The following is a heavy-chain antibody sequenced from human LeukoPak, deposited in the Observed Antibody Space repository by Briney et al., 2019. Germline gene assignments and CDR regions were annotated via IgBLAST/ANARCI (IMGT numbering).Heavy chain of an antibody. CDR1: GGSISSSSYY. CDR3: ARPNTGLNYIDI. J-gene: IGHJ3*02. CDR2: IYYSGST. V-gene: IGHV4-39*01. Sequence: SETLSLTCTVSGGSISSSSYYWGWIRQPPGKGLEWIGSIYYSGSTYYNPSLKSRVTISVDTSKNQFSLKLSSVTAADTAVYYCARPNTGLNYIDIWGQGTMVTVSS. D-gene: IGHD5-24*01.